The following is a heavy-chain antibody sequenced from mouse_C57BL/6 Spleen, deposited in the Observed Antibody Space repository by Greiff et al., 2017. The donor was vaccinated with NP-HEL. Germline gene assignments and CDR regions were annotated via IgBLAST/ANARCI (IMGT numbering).Heavy chain of an antibody. CDR1: GYTFTDYY. D-gene: IGHD2-4*01. J-gene: IGHJ3*01. CDR3: ARGGDYDVVPFPY. V-gene: IGHV1-26*01. CDR2: INPNNGGT. Sequence: EVQLQQSGPELVKPGASVKISCKASGYTFTDYYMNWVKQSHGKSLEWIGDINPNNGGTSYNQKFKGKATLTVDKSSSTAYMELRSLTSEDSAVYYCARGGDYDVVPFPYWGQGTLVTVSA.